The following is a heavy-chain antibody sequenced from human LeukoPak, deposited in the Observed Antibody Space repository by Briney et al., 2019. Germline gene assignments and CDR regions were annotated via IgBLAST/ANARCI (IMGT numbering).Heavy chain of an antibody. V-gene: IGHV4-39*01. CDR3: ARSDSSSSLVLGSYYGMDV. CDR1: GGSISSSIYY. D-gene: IGHD6-6*01. J-gene: IGHJ6*02. CDR2: IYYSGST. Sequence: SETLSLTCTVSGGSISSSIYYWVWIRQSPGKGLEWIGTIYYSGSTYYNPSLKSRVTISVDTSKNQFSLQLSSVTAADTAVYYCARSDSSSSLVLGSYYGMDVWGQGTTVTVSS.